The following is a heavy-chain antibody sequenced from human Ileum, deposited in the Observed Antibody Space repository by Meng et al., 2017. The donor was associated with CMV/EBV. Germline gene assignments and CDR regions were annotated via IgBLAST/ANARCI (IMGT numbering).Heavy chain of an antibody. CDR3: AKGEWYSGSYMDY. CDR2: ISYDGNKK. D-gene: IGHD1-26*01. J-gene: IGHJ4*02. CDR1: GLTFGNCG. V-gene: IGHV3-30*18. Sequence: ASGLTFGNCGWQWVRQAPGKGLEAVAIISYDGNKKYYAESVKGRFTISRDNSNNTLYLQMNSLRAEDTAVYYCAKGEWYSGSYMDYWGQGTLVTVSS.